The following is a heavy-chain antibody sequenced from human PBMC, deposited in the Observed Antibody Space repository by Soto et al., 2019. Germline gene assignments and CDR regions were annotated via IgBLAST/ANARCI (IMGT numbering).Heavy chain of an antibody. J-gene: IGHJ2*01. V-gene: IGHV3-74*01. Sequence: HPGGSLRLSCAASGFTFSSYWMHWVRQAPGKGLVWVSRINSDGSSTSYADSVKGRFTISRDNAKNTLYLQMNSLRAEDTAVYYCARTKPNCSGGSCYSGRYWYFDLWGRRTLVTVSS. CDR1: GFTFSSYW. D-gene: IGHD2-15*01. CDR2: INSDGSST. CDR3: ARTKPNCSGGSCYSGRYWYFDL.